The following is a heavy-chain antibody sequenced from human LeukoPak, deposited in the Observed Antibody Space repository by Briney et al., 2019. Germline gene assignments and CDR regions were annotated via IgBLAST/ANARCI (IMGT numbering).Heavy chain of an antibody. Sequence: SVKVSCKASGGTFSSYAISWVRQAPGQGLEWMGRIIPILGIANYAQKFQGRVTITADKSTSTAYMGLSSLRSEDTAVYYCARGFSSGWYDYWGQGTLLTVSS. CDR1: GGTFSSYA. CDR3: ARGFSSGWYDY. CDR2: IIPILGIA. J-gene: IGHJ4*02. V-gene: IGHV1-69*04. D-gene: IGHD6-19*01.